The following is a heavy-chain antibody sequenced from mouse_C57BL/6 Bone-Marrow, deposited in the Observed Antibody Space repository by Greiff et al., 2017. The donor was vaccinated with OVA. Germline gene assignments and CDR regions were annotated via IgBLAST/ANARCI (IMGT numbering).Heavy chain of an antibody. D-gene: IGHD3-1*01. J-gene: IGHJ2*01. CDR2: IDPSDSNT. CDR3: SRQLYY. CDR1: GYTFTSYW. Sequence: QVQLQQPGAELVMPGASVKLSCKASGYTFTSYWMHWVKQRPGQGLEWIGEIDPSDSNTNYNPKFKCKSTLTVDKSSSTAYMQLSSLTSEDSAVYYCSRQLYYWGQGTTLTVSS. V-gene: IGHV1-69*01.